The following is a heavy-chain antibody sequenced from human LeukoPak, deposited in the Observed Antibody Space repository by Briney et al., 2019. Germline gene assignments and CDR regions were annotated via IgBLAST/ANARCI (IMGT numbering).Heavy chain of an antibody. CDR2: ISPNSGDT. Sequence: GASVRVSCKASGYTFTGYYMHWVRQAPGQGLEWMGWISPNSGDTNYAQKFQGRVAMTRDTSISTAYMELTRLRSDDTAVYYCARGVGAFSGGVYRGQGTLVTVSS. D-gene: IGHD2-15*01. V-gene: IGHV1-2*02. J-gene: IGHJ4*02. CDR1: GYTFTGYY. CDR3: ARGVGAFSGGVY.